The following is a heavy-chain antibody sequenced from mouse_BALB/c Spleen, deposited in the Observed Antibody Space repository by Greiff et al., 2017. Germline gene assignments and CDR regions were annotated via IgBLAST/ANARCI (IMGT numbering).Heavy chain of an antibody. D-gene: IGHD2-1*01. CDR2: IYPGNVNT. Sequence: VMLVESGPELVKPGASVRISCKASGYTFTSYYIHWVKQRPGQGLEWIGWIYPGNVNTKYNEKFKGKATLTADKSSSTAYMQLSSLTSEDSAVYFCARVRGNYGYFDVWGAGTTVTVSS. CDR3: ARVRGNYGYFDV. V-gene: IGHV1S56*01. CDR1: GYTFTSYY. J-gene: IGHJ1*01.